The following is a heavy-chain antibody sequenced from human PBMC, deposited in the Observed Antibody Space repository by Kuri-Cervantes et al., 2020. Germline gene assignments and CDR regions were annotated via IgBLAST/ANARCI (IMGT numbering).Heavy chain of an antibody. J-gene: IGHJ6*02. D-gene: IGHD4-23*01. Sequence: GESLKISCAASGFTFSDYYMSWIRQAPGKGLEWVSYISSSGSTIYYADSVKGRFTISRDNAKNSLYLQMNSLRAEDTAVYYCARGWVDDYGGNSGYYGMDVWGQGTTVTVSS. CDR1: GFTFSDYY. CDR3: ARGWVDDYGGNSGYYGMDV. CDR2: ISSSGSTI. V-gene: IGHV3-11*01.